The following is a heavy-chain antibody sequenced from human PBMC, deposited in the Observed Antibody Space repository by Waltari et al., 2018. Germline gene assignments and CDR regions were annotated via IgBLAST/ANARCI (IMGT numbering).Heavy chain of an antibody. D-gene: IGHD3-3*01. Sequence: QVQLQESGPGLVKPSQTLSLTCTVSGGSISLGGYSWSWIRQHPGKGLELIGYIYYSGSTYYNPSLKSRVTISVDTSKNQFSLKLSSVTAADTAVYYCARDGYDFWSGMDVWGQGTTVTVSS. CDR1: GGSISLGGYS. J-gene: IGHJ6*02. CDR3: ARDGYDFWSGMDV. CDR2: IYYSGST. V-gene: IGHV4-31*03.